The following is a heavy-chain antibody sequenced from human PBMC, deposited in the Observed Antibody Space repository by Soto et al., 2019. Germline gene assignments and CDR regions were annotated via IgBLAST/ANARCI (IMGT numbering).Heavy chain of an antibody. CDR2: ISPKSGGT. CDR1: GYSFIDYY. V-gene: IGHV1-2*02. J-gene: IGHJ4*02. D-gene: IGHD3-9*01. CDR3: ARPPGYISDWYYFDL. Sequence: GASVKVSCKASGYSFIDYYMHWVRQAPGQGFEWMGRISPKSGGTNYAQKFEGRVTMTWDTSLNTAYMELSSLISEDTAVYYCARPPGYISDWYYFDLWGQGTLVTVSS.